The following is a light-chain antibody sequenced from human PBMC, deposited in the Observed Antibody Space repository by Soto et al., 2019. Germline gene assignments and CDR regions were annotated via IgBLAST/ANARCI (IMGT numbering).Light chain of an antibody. CDR3: MQGIHWQYT. CDR1: QSLVYTDGTGD. J-gene: IGKJ2*01. CDR2: KAS. V-gene: IGKV2-30*01. Sequence: DVVMTQSPLSLPVTLGQPASISCRSSQSLVYTDGTGDFDAFHQRPCQSPRRLIYKASIRDSGVPERVRGSGAGTEFTLKISRVEDEDVGGYYCMQGIHWQYTCGQGTKVDIK.